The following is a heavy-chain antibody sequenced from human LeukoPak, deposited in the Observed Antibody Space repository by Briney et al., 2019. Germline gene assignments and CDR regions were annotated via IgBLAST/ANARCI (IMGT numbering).Heavy chain of an antibody. CDR2: ISYDGSNK. CDR1: GFTFSSYA. V-gene: IGHV3-30*01. J-gene: IGHJ2*01. Sequence: PGRSLRLSCAASGFTFSSYAMHWVRQAPGKGLEWVAVISYDGSNKYYADSVKGRFTISRDNSKNTLYLQMNSLRAEDTAVYYCARTNYDILTGYYTHWYFDLWGRGTLVTVSS. CDR3: ARTNYDILTGYYTHWYFDL. D-gene: IGHD3-9*01.